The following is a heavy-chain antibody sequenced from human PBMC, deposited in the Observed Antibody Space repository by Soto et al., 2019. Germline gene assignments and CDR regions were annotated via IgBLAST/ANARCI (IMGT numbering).Heavy chain of an antibody. Sequence: EVQLVESGGGLVQPGGSLRLSCAASGFTVSSNYMSWVRQAPGKGLEWVSAIYSGGSTYYEDSVKGRLTISRDTSKNTLYLQMNSLRCECTSGYYCARVISSSPGGWFDPWGQGTLVTVSS. CDR3: ARVISSSPGGWFDP. V-gene: IGHV3-66*01. D-gene: IGHD6-6*01. CDR1: GFTVSSNY. CDR2: IYSGGST. J-gene: IGHJ5*02.